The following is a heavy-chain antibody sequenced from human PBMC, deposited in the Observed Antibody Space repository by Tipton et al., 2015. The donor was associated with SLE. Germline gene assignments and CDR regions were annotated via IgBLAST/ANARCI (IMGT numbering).Heavy chain of an antibody. J-gene: IGHJ5*02. CDR2: IYYSGST. D-gene: IGHD5-18*01. V-gene: IGHV4-59*11. Sequence: TLSLTCTVSGGSITSHYWSWIRQPPGQGLEWIGYIYYSGSTNYNPSLKSRVTISVDTSKNQFSLRLTSVIAADTAVYYCARLHGYSYGLNWFDPWGQGTLISVSS. CDR3: ARLHGYSYGLNWFDP. CDR1: GGSITSHY.